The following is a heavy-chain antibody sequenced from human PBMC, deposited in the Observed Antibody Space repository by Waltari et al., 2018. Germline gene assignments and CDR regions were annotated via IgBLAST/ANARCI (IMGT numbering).Heavy chain of an antibody. J-gene: IGHJ4*02. CDR1: GGTFSSYA. D-gene: IGHD6-19*01. CDR2: SDPVVGTA. Sequence: QVQLVQSGAEVKKPGSSVKVSCKASGGTFSSYAISWVRQAPGQGLEWMGVSDPVVGTANYSQRFQGRVMITADKSTGTAYMELSSLRSEDTAVYYCARVPNSIAVAGEFFVDYWGQGTLVTVSS. V-gene: IGHV1-69*14. CDR3: ARVPNSIAVAGEFFVDY.